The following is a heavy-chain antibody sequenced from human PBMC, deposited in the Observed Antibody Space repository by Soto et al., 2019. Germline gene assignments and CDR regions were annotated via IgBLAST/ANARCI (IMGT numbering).Heavy chain of an antibody. CDR2: ISYDGSNK. V-gene: IGHV3-30-3*01. CDR3: ARSYGSGNTYYGMDV. J-gene: IGHJ6*02. CDR1: GFTFSSYA. D-gene: IGHD3-10*01. Sequence: QVQLVESGGGVVQPGRSLRLSCAASGFTFSSYAMHWVRQAPGKGLEWVAVISYDGSNKYYADSVKGRFTISRDNSKNKLYRQMNSLRSEDTAVYYCARSYGSGNTYYGMDVWGQGTTVTVSS.